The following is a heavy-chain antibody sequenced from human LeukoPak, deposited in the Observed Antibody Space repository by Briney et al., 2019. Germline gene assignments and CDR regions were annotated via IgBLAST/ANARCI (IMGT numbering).Heavy chain of an antibody. CDR1: GGSISSGDYY. Sequence: SETLSLTCTVSGGSISSGDYYWSWIRQPPGKGLEWIGYIYYSGSTYYNPSLKSRVTISVDTSKNRFSLKLSSVTAADTAVYYCARFRHYDYDSGWFDPWGQGTLVTVSS. V-gene: IGHV4-30-4*01. CDR3: ARFRHYDYDSGWFDP. D-gene: IGHD3-10*01. J-gene: IGHJ5*02. CDR2: IYYSGST.